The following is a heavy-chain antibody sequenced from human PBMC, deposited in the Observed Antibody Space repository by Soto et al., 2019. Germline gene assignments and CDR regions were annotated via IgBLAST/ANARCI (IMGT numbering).Heavy chain of an antibody. J-gene: IGHJ4*02. Sequence: EVQLVQSGGGLVQPGGSLRLSCEASGFTLSAFWMNWVRQSPRTGLEWVSNINPEGSAKRYVDSVKGRFTVSRDDTQNSVYLQMDSLRVEDMGVYYCASWGHNVCYWGQGSLVTVSS. V-gene: IGHV3-7*02. CDR1: GFTLSAFW. CDR3: ASWGHNVCY. D-gene: IGHD7-27*01. CDR2: INPEGSAK.